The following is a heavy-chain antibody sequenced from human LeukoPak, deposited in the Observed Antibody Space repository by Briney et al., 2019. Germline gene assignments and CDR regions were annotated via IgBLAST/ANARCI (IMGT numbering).Heavy chain of an antibody. J-gene: IGHJ4*02. V-gene: IGHV3-48*03. CDR2: ISSSGSTI. Sequence: TGGSLRLSCAASGFPFSSYEMNWVRQAPGKGREWVSYISSSGSTIYYADSVKGRFTISRDNAKNSLYLQMNTLRVEDTAVYYCARDISPLDYWGQGTLVTVSS. CDR3: ARDISPLDY. CDR1: GFPFSSYE.